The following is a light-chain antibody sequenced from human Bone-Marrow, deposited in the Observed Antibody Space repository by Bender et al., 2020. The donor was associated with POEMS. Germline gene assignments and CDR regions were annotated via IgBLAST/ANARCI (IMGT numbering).Light chain of an antibody. V-gene: IGLV2-8*01. J-gene: IGLJ2*01. Sequence: QSALTQPPSASGSPGQSLTISCTRTSSDVGGFDYVSWYQQHPGKAPKLMIYDVNKRPSGVAERFSGSKSGNAASLTVSGLQAEDEAEYYCSTYSGSNSVLFGGGTKLTVL. CDR1: SSDVGGFDY. CDR3: STYSGSNSVL. CDR2: DVN.